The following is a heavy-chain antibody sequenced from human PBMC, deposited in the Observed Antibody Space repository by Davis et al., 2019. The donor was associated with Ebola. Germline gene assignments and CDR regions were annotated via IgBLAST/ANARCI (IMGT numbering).Heavy chain of an antibody. J-gene: IGHJ4*02. CDR3: ARASLYYYGSGSYYGD. CDR2: INHSGST. CDR1: GGSFSGYY. Sequence: SQTLSLTCAVYGGSFSGYYWSWIRQPPGKGLEWIGEINHSGSTNYNPSLKSRVTISVDTSKNQFSLKLSSVTAADTAVYYCARASLYYYGSGSYYGDWGQGTLVTVSS. V-gene: IGHV4-34*01. D-gene: IGHD3-10*01.